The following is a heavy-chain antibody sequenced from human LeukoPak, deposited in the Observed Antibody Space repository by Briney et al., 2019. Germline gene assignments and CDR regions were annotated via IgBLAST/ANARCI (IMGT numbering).Heavy chain of an antibody. CDR3: ARDTFGGCPPDGNYYYYYGMDV. CDR1: GFTFSSYS. D-gene: IGHD3-16*01. Sequence: PGGSLRLSCAASGFTFSSYSMNWVRQAPGKGLEWVSSISSSSSYIYYADSVKGRFTISRDNAKNSLYLQMNSLRAEDTAVYYCARDTFGGCPPDGNYYYYYGMDVWGQGTTVTVSS. J-gene: IGHJ6*02. CDR2: ISSSSSYI. V-gene: IGHV3-21*01.